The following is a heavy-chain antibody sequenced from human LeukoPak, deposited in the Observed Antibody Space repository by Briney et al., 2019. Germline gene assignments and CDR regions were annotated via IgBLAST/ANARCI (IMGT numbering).Heavy chain of an antibody. V-gene: IGHV4-34*01. CDR2: INHSGST. CDR1: GGSFSGYY. D-gene: IGHD1-26*01. CDR3: ARGPFIVGATLDY. Sequence: PSETLSLTCAVYGGSFSGYYWSWTRQPPGKGLEWIGEINHSGSTNYNPSLKSRVTISVDTSKNQFSLKLSSVTAADTAVYYCARGPFIVGATLDYWGQGTLVTVSS. J-gene: IGHJ4*02.